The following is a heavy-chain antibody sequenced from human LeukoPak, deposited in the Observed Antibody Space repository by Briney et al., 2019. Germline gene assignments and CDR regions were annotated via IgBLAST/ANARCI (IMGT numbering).Heavy chain of an antibody. V-gene: IGHV3-23*01. CDR3: AKDYSSSWYRYYFDY. D-gene: IGHD6-13*01. CDR1: GFTFSSYA. J-gene: IGHJ4*02. Sequence: PGGSLRLSCAASGFTFSSYAMSWVRQAPGKGLEWVSAISGSGGSTYYADSVKGRFTISRDNSKNTLYLQMNSLRAEDTAVYYCAKDYSSSWYRYYFDYWGQGTLVTVSS. CDR2: ISGSGGST.